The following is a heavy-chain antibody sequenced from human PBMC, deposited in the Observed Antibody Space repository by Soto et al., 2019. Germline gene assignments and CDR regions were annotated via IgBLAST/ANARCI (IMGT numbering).Heavy chain of an antibody. CDR3: AREGGHRFSYYFDY. Sequence: GASVKLSCTASGYTFTRYDINWVRQATGQGLEWMGGIIPIFGTANYAQKFQGRVTITADESTSTAYMELSSLRSEDTAVYYCAREGGHRFSYYFDYWGQGTLVTVSS. V-gene: IGHV1-69*13. J-gene: IGHJ4*02. CDR1: GYTFTRYD. D-gene: IGHD2-15*01. CDR2: IIPIFGTA.